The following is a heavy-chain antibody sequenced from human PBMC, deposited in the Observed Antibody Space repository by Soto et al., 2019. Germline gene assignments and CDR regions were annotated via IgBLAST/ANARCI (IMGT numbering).Heavy chain of an antibody. V-gene: IGHV3-30*14. J-gene: IGHJ3*02. CDR1: GFTFSSYA. Sequence: QVQLVESGGGVVQPGRSLRFSCAASGFTFSSYAMHWVRQVPGKGGEWVAVISYDGSNKYYADSVKGRFTTSKDNSNNTLYLQMSSLRAEVTAVYYCADSTGAFDIWGQGTMVTVSS. CDR2: ISYDGSNK. CDR3: ADSTGAFDI. D-gene: IGHD3-22*01.